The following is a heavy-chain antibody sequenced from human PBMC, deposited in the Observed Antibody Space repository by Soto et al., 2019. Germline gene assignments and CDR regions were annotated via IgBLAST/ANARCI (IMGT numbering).Heavy chain of an antibody. CDR2: IYYSGST. Sequence: PSETLSLTCAVSGGSISSGDYYWSWIRQPPGKGLEWIGYIYYSGSTYYNPSLKSRVTISVDTSKNQFSLKLSSVTAADTAVYYCARSGYCTNGVCYNPFDYWGQGTQVTVSS. V-gene: IGHV4-30-4*01. J-gene: IGHJ4*02. CDR3: ARSGYCTNGVCYNPFDY. D-gene: IGHD2-8*01. CDR1: GGSISSGDYY.